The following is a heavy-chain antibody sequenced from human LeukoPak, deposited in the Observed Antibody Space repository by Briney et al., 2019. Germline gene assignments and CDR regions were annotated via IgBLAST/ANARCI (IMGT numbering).Heavy chain of an antibody. CDR2: IKQDGSEK. CDR1: GFTFDTYW. J-gene: IGHJ4*02. D-gene: IGHD3-10*01. V-gene: IGHV3-7*04. CDR3: ARHSPLRGY. Sequence: GSLRLSCAASGFTFDTYWMTWVRQAPGKGLEWVASIKQDGSEKYYVDSVKGRLTISRDNAKSSLYLQMNSLRAEDTALYHCARHSPLRGYWGQGTLVTVSS.